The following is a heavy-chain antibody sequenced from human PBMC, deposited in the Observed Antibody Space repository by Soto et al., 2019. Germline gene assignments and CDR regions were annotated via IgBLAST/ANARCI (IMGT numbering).Heavy chain of an antibody. CDR1: GGSFSGYY. CDR2: INHSGST. J-gene: IGHJ6*03. D-gene: IGHD6-6*01. Sequence: SETLSLTCAVYGGSFSGYYWSWIRQPPGKGLEWIGEINHSGSTNYNPSLKSRVTISVDTSKNQFSLKLSSVTAADTALYYCARGIKQLLERRAYHYYYYMDVWGKGTTVTVSS. V-gene: IGHV4-34*01. CDR3: ARGIKQLLERRAYHYYYYMDV.